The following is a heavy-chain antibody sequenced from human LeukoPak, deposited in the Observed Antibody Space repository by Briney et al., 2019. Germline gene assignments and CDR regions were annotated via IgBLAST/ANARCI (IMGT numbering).Heavy chain of an antibody. CDR1: GYSFTTYW. CDR2: IHPDDSDT. CDR3: ARRGYYYYGMDV. V-gene: IGHV5-51*01. Sequence: GESLKISCKGSGYSFTTYWIGWVRQMPGKGLEWMGIIHPDDSDTRYSPSFQGQVTISVDKSISTAYLQWNSLRASDTAMYYCARRGYYYYGMDVWGQGTTVTVSS. J-gene: IGHJ6*02.